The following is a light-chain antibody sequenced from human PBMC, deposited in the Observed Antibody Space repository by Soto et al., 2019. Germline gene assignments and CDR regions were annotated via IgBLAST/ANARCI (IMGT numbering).Light chain of an antibody. Sequence: DIVMTQSPLSLPVTPGEPASISCRSSQSLLHSNGYNYLDWYLQKPGQSPQLLIYLGSNRSSGVPDRLSGSGSGTDFTLKISRVEAEDVGVYYCMQAQQTPFTFGGGTKVEIK. V-gene: IGKV2-28*01. CDR2: LGS. CDR1: QSLLHSNGYNY. CDR3: MQAQQTPFT. J-gene: IGKJ4*01.